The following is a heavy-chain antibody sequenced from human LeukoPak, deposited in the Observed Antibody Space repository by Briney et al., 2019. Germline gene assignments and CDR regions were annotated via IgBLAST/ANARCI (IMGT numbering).Heavy chain of an antibody. CDR3: AREIVATITNWFDP. CDR1: GYTFTSYG. V-gene: IGHV1-18*01. CDR2: ISAYNGNT. Sequence: GASVKVSCKAPGYTFTSYGISWVRQAPGQGLEWMGWISAYNGNTNYAQKLQGRVTMTTDTSTSTAYMELRSLRSDDTAVYYCAREIVATITNWFDPWGQGTLVTVSS. D-gene: IGHD5-12*01. J-gene: IGHJ5*02.